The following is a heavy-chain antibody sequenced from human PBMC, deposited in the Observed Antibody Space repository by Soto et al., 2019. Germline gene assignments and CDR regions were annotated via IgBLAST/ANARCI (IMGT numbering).Heavy chain of an antibody. CDR3: ARDNHDFWSCYWWHIPLFDP. J-gene: IGHJ5*02. D-gene: IGHD3-3*01. CDR1: GFTFSSYW. Sequence: GGSLRLSCEASGFTFSSYWMSWVRQAPGKGLEWVANIKQDGSEKYYVDSVKGRFTISGDNAKNSLYLQMNSLRAEDTAVYYCARDNHDFWSCYWWHIPLFDPWGQGTLVTVSS. CDR2: IKQDGSEK. V-gene: IGHV3-7*03.